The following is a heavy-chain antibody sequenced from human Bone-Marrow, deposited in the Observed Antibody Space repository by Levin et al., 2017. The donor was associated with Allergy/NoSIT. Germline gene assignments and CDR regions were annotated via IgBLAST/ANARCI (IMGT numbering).Heavy chain of an antibody. J-gene: IGHJ6*02. CDR3: ARSQPYYDFWSGSIYYYSGMDV. Sequence: SCKASGYPFTSYDINWVRQATGQGLEWMGWMNPNSGNTGYAQKFQGRVTMTRNTSISTAYMEQSSLRSEDTAVYYCARSQPYYDFWSGSIYYYSGMDVWGQGTTVTVSS. CDR2: MNPNSGNT. V-gene: IGHV1-8*01. D-gene: IGHD3-3*01. CDR1: GYPFTSYD.